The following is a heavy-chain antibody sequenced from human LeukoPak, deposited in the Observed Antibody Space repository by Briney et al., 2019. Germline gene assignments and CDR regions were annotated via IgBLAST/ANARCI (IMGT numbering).Heavy chain of an antibody. CDR2: ISWDGGST. CDR1: GFTFDDYA. CDR3: AKGAHRCSGGSCYSVYYYYYMDV. Sequence: HPGGSLRLSCAASGFTFDDYAMHWVRQAPGKGLEWVSLISWDGGSTYYADSVKGRFTISRDNSKNSLYLQMNSLRAEDTALYYCAKGAHRCSGGSCYSVYYYYYMDVWGKGTTVTVSS. V-gene: IGHV3-43D*03. J-gene: IGHJ6*03. D-gene: IGHD2-15*01.